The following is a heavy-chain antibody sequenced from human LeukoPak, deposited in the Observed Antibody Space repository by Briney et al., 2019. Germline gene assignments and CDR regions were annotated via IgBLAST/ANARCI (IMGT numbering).Heavy chain of an antibody. Sequence: ASVKVSCKASGYTFTGYYMHWVRQAPGQGLEWMGWINPNSGGTNYAQKFQGWVTMTRDTSISTAYMELSRLRSDDTAVYYCAASELTPRRPFDYWGQGTLVTVSS. CDR2: INPNSGGT. J-gene: IGHJ4*02. CDR1: GYTFTGYY. V-gene: IGHV1-2*04. CDR3: AASELTPRRPFDY. D-gene: IGHD1-26*01.